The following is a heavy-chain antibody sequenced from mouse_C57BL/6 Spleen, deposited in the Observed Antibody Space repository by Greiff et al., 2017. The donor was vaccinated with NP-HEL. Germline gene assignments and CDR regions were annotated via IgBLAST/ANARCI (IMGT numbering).Heavy chain of an antibody. V-gene: IGHV1-80*01. CDR3: ARGAGYDGYFDV. CDR2: IYPGDGDT. D-gene: IGHD2-2*01. CDR1: GYAFSSYW. Sequence: QVQLQQSGAELVKPGASVKISCKASGYAFSSYWMNWVKQRPGKGLEWIGQIYPGDGDTNYNGKFKGKATLTADKSSSTAYMQLSSLTSEDSAVYFCARGAGYDGYFDVWGTGTTVTVSS. J-gene: IGHJ1*03.